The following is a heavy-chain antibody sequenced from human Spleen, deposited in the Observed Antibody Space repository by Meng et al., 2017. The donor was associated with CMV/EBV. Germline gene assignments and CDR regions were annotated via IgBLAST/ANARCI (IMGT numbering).Heavy chain of an antibody. CDR2: INPNSGST. D-gene: IGHD2-2*02. Sequence: ASVKDSCKSSGYTFTAYFLHWVRQAPGQGLEWMGWINPNSGSTGYVQSFKGRVTMTRDTSISTAYMELSRLRSDDTAVYYCARASQNLYDYWGEGSLVTVSS. CDR1: GYTFTAYF. CDR3: ARASQNLYDY. J-gene: IGHJ4*02. V-gene: IGHV1-2*02.